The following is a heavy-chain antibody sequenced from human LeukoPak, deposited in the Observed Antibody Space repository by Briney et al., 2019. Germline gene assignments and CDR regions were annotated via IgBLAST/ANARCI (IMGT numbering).Heavy chain of an antibody. CDR1: GFTFSSYG. V-gene: IGHV3-33*01. Sequence: GGSLRLSCAASGFTFSSYGMHWGREAPGKGLEWVAVICFDGSNKYYADSVKGRFTISKDNSKNTLYLQMNSLRAEDRVVYYCARGEKITIFGVAAWGQGTLVTVSS. D-gene: IGHD3-3*01. J-gene: IGHJ5*02. CDR2: ICFDGSNK. CDR3: ARGEKITIFGVAA.